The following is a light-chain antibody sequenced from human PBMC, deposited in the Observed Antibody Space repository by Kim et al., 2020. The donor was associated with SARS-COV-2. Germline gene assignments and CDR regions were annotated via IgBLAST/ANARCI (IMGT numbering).Light chain of an antibody. CDR1: QDIRSD. V-gene: IGKV1-6*01. J-gene: IGKJ2*01. CDR3: LQDYSYPRT. CDR2: AAS. Sequence: GDRVTITCRASQDIRSDLGWYQQKPGKAPKLLIYAASNLQSGVPSRFSGSGSGTDFILTISSLQPEDFATYYCLQDYSYPRTFGQGTKLEI.